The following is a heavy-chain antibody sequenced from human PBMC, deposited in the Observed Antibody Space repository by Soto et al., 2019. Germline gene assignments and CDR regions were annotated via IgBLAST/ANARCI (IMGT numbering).Heavy chain of an antibody. Sequence: SETLSLTCTVSGGSISSYCWSWIREPPGKGLGWIGYIYYSGSTNYNPSLKSRVTISVDTSKNQFSLKLSSVTAADTAVYYCARDGRRAYSSSWYDYYYGMDVWGQGTTVTVSS. CDR1: GGSISSYC. J-gene: IGHJ6*02. V-gene: IGHV4-59*01. D-gene: IGHD6-13*01. CDR3: ARDGRRAYSSSWYDYYYGMDV. CDR2: IYYSGST.